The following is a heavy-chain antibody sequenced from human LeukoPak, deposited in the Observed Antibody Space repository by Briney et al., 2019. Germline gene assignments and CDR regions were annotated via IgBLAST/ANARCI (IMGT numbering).Heavy chain of an antibody. CDR3: AREDSSGHLVPDY. CDR1: GFTFSSYG. V-gene: IGHV3-33*01. D-gene: IGHD3-22*01. J-gene: IGHJ4*02. Sequence: GRSLRLSCAASGFTFSSYGMHWVRQAPGKGLEWVAVIWYDGSNKYYADSVKGRFTISRDNSKNTLYLQMNSLRAEDTAVYYCAREDSSGHLVPDYWGQGTLVTVSS. CDR2: IWYDGSNK.